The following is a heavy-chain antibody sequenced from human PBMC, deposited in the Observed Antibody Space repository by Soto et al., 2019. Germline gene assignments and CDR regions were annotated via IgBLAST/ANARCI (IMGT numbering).Heavy chain of an antibody. CDR3: ARGSMVRGVTPFDY. CDR2: IWRDGSNK. CDR1: GFTFSSYG. J-gene: IGHJ4*02. D-gene: IGHD3-10*01. V-gene: IGHV3-33*01. Sequence: QVQLVESGGGVVQPGRSLRLSCAASGFTFSSYGMHWVRQAPGKGLEWVAVIWRDGSNKYYADSVKGRFTISRDNSKNTLFLQMNSLRADDTAVYYCARGSMVRGVTPFDYWGQGTLVTVSS.